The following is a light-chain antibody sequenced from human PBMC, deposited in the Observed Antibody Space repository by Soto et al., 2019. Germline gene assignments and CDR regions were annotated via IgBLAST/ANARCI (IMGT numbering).Light chain of an antibody. V-gene: IGLV2-11*01. Sequence: QSALTQPRSVSGSPGQSATISCTGTANDVGGHNYVSWYQQHPGEAPKLLIYDVTERPSGVPDRFSGSKSGNTASLTISGLQPEDGADYYCYSYAGTYTFVFGTGTKVTVL. J-gene: IGLJ1*01. CDR3: YSYAGTYTFV. CDR2: DVT. CDR1: ANDVGGHNY.